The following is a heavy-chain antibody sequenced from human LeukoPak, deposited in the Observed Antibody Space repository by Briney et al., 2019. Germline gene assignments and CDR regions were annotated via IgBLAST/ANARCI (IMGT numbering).Heavy chain of an antibody. CDR2: IYTSGSA. CDR3: ARVAVVFTAFYYYYYMDV. V-gene: IGHV4-61*02. Sequence: SETLSLTCTVSGGSISSGSYYWSWIRQPAGKGLEWIGRIYTSGSANYNPSLKSRVTISVDTSKNQFSLKLSSVTAADTAVYYCARVAVVFTAFYYYYYMDVWGKGTTVTVSS. D-gene: IGHD6-19*01. CDR1: GGSISSGSYY. J-gene: IGHJ6*03.